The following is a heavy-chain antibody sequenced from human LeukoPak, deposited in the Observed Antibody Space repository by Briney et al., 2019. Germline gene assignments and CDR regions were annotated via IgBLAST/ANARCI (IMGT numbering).Heavy chain of an antibody. Sequence: SETLSLTCTVSGGSISSYYWSWIRQPPGKGLEWIGYIYYTGSTNYNPSLKSRVTISVDTSKNQFSLKLRSVTAADTAVYYCARDQDAAKYYNYGMDVWGQGTTVTVSS. CDR1: GGSISSYY. CDR3: ARDQDAAKYYNYGMDV. J-gene: IGHJ6*02. V-gene: IGHV4-59*01. D-gene: IGHD2-15*01. CDR2: IYYTGST.